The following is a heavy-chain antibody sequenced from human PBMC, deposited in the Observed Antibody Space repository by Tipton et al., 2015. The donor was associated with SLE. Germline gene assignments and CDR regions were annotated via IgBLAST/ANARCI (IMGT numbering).Heavy chain of an antibody. CDR2: IHYTGST. J-gene: IGHJ4*02. V-gene: IGHV4-59*01. D-gene: IGHD3-10*01. CDR3: ARGRSGEWPHPSDF. Sequence: TLSLTCTVSGGSISSYYWSWLRQPPGKGLEWIGYIHYTGSTKYNPSLESRVTISLDMSENQFSLSLSSVTAADTAVYYRARGRSGEWPHPSDFWGQGTLVTVSS. CDR1: GGSISSYY.